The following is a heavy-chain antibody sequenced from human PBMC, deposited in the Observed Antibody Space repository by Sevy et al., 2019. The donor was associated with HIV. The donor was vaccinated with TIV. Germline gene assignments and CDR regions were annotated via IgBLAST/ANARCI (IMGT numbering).Heavy chain of an antibody. V-gene: IGHV3-30*18. CDR3: AKEALSVEDYDYGWGSFRYPTYYYCGIDV. CDR1: GFTFSSYG. J-gene: IGHJ6*02. D-gene: IGHD3-16*02. Sequence: GGSLRLSCAASGFTFSSYGMHWVRQAPGKGLEWVAVISYDGSNKYYADSVKGRFTISRDNSKNTLYLQMNSLRAEDTAVYYCAKEALSVEDYDYGWGSFRYPTYYYCGIDVWGQGTTVTVSS. CDR2: ISYDGSNK.